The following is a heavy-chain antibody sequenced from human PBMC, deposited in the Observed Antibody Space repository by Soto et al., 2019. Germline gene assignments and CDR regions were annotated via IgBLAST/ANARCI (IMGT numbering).Heavy chain of an antibody. CDR1: GYTFTSYY. CDR2: INPSGGST. Sequence: GASVKVSCKASGYTFTSYYMHWVRQAPGQGLEWMGIINPSGGSTSYAQKFQGRVTMTRDTSTSTVYMELSSLRSEDTAVHYCAREGHTGVEAFDIWGQGTMVTVSS. D-gene: IGHD2-15*01. J-gene: IGHJ3*02. CDR3: AREGHTGVEAFDI. V-gene: IGHV1-46*01.